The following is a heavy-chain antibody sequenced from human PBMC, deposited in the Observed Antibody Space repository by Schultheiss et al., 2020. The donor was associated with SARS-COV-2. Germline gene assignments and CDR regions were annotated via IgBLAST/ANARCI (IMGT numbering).Heavy chain of an antibody. J-gene: IGHJ4*02. D-gene: IGHD2-15*01. CDR3: ARDEAPLTTPFDY. CDR2: IYYSGST. V-gene: IGHV4-59*12. CDR1: GFTFSSYA. Sequence: GSLRLSCAASGFTFSSYAMSWVRQAPGKGLEWIGYIYYSGSTNYNPSLKSRVTISVDTSKNQFSLKLSSVTAADTAVYYCARDEAPLTTPFDYWGQGTLVTVSS.